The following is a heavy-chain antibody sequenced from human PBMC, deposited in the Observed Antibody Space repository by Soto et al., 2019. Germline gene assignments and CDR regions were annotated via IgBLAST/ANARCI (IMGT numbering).Heavy chain of an antibody. V-gene: IGHV3-23*01. J-gene: IGHJ3*02. CDR3: APHVSCSGGSCQYDAFAI. Sequence: GGSLRLSCSASGFTFSTYWMHWVRQAPGKGLEWVSTITYSGGSRDYADSVKGRFAMSRDTSENTLYLQMNSLGAEDTAAYYCAPHVSCSGGSCQYDAFAIRGQGTMVTVSS. CDR2: ITYSGGSR. CDR1: GFTFSTYW. D-gene: IGHD2-15*01.